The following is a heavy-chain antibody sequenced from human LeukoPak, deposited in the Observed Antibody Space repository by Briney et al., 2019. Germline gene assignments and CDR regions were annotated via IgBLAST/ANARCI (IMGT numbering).Heavy chain of an antibody. D-gene: IGHD6-13*01. Sequence: SETLSLTCAVYGGSFSGYYWSWIRQPPGKGLEWIGEINRSGSTNYNPSLKSRVTISVDTSKNQFSLKLSSVTAADTAVYYCARGPLSSSSVDYWGQGTLVTVSS. CDR3: ARGPLSSSSVDY. CDR1: GGSFSGYY. CDR2: INRSGST. V-gene: IGHV4-34*01. J-gene: IGHJ4*02.